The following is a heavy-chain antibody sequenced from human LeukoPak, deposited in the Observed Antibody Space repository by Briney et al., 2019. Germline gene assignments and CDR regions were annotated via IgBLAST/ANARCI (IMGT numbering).Heavy chain of an antibody. D-gene: IGHD3-10*01. J-gene: IGHJ5*02. Sequence: PGGSLRLSCAASGFTVSSFWMHWVRKAPGKGLVWVSRISSDGSNTYYADSVKGRFTISRDTAMNTLYLHMYSLREEDTADYYCTRGRGAYGWFDPWGQGTQVTVSS. CDR2: ISSDGSNT. CDR3: TRGRGAYGWFDP. CDR1: GFTVSSFW. V-gene: IGHV3-74*01.